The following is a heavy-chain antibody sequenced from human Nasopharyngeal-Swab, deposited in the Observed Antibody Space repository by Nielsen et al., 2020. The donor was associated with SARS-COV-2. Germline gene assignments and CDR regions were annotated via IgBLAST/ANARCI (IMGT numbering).Heavy chain of an antibody. CDR2: FDPEDGET. D-gene: IGHD6-19*01. V-gene: IGHV1-24*01. CDR3: ATSPAVAGTNWYFDL. CDR1: RYTLTELS. J-gene: IGHJ2*01. Sequence: ASVKVSCKVSRYTLTELSMHWVRQAPGKGLEWMGGFDPEDGETIYAQKFQGRVTMTEDTSTDTAYMELSSLRYEDTAVYYCATSPAVAGTNWYFDLWGRGTLVTVSS.